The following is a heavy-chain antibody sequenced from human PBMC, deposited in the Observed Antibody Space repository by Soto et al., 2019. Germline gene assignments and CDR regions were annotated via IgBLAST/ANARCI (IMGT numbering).Heavy chain of an antibody. CDR3: ANGGVGFHTFDI. CDR1: GFTFSSYA. V-gene: IGHV3-23*01. Sequence: GGSLRLYCAASGFTFSSYAMSWVRQAPGKGLEWVSAISGSGGSTYYADSVKGRFTISRDNSKNTLYLQMNSLRAEDTAVYYCANGGVGFHTFDIWGQGTMVTVSS. J-gene: IGHJ3*02. CDR2: ISGSGGST. D-gene: IGHD1-26*01.